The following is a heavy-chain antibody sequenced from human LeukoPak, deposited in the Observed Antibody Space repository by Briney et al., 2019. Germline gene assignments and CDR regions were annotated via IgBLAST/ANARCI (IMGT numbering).Heavy chain of an antibody. V-gene: IGHV1-69*10. CDR3: AKVAKYYYGSETYYFFEH. Sequence: ASVKVSCKASGGTFSDYALNWVRQAPGQGLEWMGVFIPILATANSTQKFQGRVTITADISTNTVYMELSSLSSEDTAVYYCAKVAKYYYGSETYYFFEHWGQGTPVTASS. J-gene: IGHJ4*02. CDR2: FIPILATA. D-gene: IGHD3-10*01. CDR1: GGTFSDYA.